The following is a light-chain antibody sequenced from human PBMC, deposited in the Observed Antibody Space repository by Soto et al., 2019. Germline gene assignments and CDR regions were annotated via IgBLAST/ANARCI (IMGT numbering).Light chain of an antibody. V-gene: IGKV3-15*01. J-gene: IGKJ1*01. Sequence: EIVLTQSPATLSLSPGERAPLSCRASQSVSSFLAWYQQKPGQAPRLLIYDASTRATGIPARFSGSGSGTEFTLTISSLQSEDFAVYYCQQYNNWPGTFGQGTKVDIK. CDR2: DAS. CDR1: QSVSSF. CDR3: QQYNNWPGT.